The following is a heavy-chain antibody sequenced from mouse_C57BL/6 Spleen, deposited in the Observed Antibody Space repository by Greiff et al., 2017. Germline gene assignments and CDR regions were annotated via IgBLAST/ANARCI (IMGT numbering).Heavy chain of an antibody. CDR3: ARSLPQGAMDY. J-gene: IGHJ4*01. CDR2: IDPSDSYT. Sequence: QVQLQQPGAELVMPGASVKLSCKASGYTFTSYWMHWVKQRPGQGLEWIGEIDPSDSYTNYNQKFKGKSTLTVDKSSSTSYMQLSSLTSEDSAVYYSARSLPQGAMDYWGQGTSVTVSS. D-gene: IGHD6-1*01. V-gene: IGHV1-69*01. CDR1: GYTFTSYW.